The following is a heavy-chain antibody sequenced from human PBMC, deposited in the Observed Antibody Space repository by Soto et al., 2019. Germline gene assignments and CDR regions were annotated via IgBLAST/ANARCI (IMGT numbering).Heavy chain of an antibody. CDR3: TTGSITGTRGGRGALAY. CDR2: IKSKTDGGTT. D-gene: IGHD1-20*01. CDR1: GFTFINAW. J-gene: IGHJ4*02. Sequence: EVQLVETGGGLVTPGGSLRLSCAAYGFTFINAWMNCVRQAPGKWLEWVGSIKSKTDGGTTDYTAPVKGRFTISRDDSKNTLYLQMNSLKTEDTTVYYCTTGSITGTRGGRGALAYWGQGTLVTVSS. V-gene: IGHV3-15*07.